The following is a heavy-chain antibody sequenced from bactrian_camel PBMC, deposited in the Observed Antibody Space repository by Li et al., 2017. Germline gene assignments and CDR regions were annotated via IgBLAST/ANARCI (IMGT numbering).Heavy chain of an antibody. V-gene: IGHV3S10*01. Sequence: VQLVESGGGLVQPGGSLHLSCAASGFTFSSSQMSWVRQAPGKGLEWLSGIYPDSSKSYGDSVKGRFIISRDNAKNMLYLQLNSLKTEDTAIYYCAKSGGSWAVDYWGQGTQVTVS. CDR1: GFTFSSSQ. CDR3: AKSGGSWAVDY. J-gene: IGHJ4*01. D-gene: IGHD6*01. CDR2: IYPDSSK.